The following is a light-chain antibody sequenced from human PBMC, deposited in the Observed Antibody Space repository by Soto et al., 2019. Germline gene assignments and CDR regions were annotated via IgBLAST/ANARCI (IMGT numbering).Light chain of an antibody. CDR1: SSDVGGYNY. V-gene: IGLV2-14*03. Sequence: QSVLPQPASVSGSPGQSITISCTDTSSDVGGYNYVSWYQHHPGKAPKLMIYDVSNRPSGVSNRFSGSKSGNTASLSISGLQPEDEADYYCSSYRTSNTRQIVCGTGTKVTVL. CDR2: DVS. J-gene: IGLJ1*01. CDR3: SSYRTSNTRQIV.